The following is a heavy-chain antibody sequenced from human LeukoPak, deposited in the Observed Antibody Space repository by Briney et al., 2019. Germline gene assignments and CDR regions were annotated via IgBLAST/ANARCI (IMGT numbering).Heavy chain of an antibody. CDR3: ARGNVNTAWNYFGMDV. CDR1: GGSISSHF. D-gene: IGHD5-18*01. CDR2: IYSTGNI. Sequence: SETLSLTCIVSGGSISSHFWSWVRQPPGKGLELIAYIYSTGNINYNPSLKSRVSMSVDTSKNQFSLNLNSVTAADTAVYYCARGNVNTAWNYFGMDVWGQGTTVTVSS. J-gene: IGHJ6*02. V-gene: IGHV4-59*11.